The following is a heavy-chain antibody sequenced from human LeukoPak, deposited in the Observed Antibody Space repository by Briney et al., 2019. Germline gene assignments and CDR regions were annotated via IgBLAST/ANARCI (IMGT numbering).Heavy chain of an antibody. D-gene: IGHD3-22*01. V-gene: IGHV1-18*01. J-gene: IGHJ4*02. Sequence: ASVKVSCKASGYTFTSYGISWVRQAPGQGLEWMGWISAYNGNTNYAQKLQGRVTMTTDTSTSTAYMELRSLRSEDTAVYYCARGGPDYYDSSGYEYYFDYWGQGTLVTVSS. CDR2: ISAYNGNT. CDR3: ARGGPDYYDSSGYEYYFDY. CDR1: GYTFTSYG.